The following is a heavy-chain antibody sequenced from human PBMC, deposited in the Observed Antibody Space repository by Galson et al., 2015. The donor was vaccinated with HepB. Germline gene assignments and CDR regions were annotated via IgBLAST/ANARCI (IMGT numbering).Heavy chain of an antibody. D-gene: IGHD3-22*01. CDR1: GGTFSRNA. Sequence: SVKVSCKASGGTFSRNAISWVRQAPGQGLEWMGGIIAMFGTANYAQKFHGRLTITADESTSTAYMELSSLRSEDTAVYYCARHHYDGSGYPVRGFDYWGQGTLVTVTS. CDR2: IIAMFGTA. CDR3: ARHHYDGSGYPVRGFDY. J-gene: IGHJ4*02. V-gene: IGHV1-69*13.